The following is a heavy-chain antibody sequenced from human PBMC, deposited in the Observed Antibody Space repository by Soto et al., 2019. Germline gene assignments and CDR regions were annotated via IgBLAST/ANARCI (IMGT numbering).Heavy chain of an antibody. Sequence: EVQLVESGGGLVKPGGSLTLSCAGSGFAFRSYNMNWVRQPPGKGLEWVASISSGSSNIYYADSVKGRFTISRDNAMDSLYLQMDSLRAEDSAVYYCASATVVAGTFDFWGQGTLLTVSS. D-gene: IGHD2-15*01. J-gene: IGHJ4*02. CDR1: GFAFRSYN. CDR3: ASATVVAGTFDF. CDR2: ISSGSSNI. V-gene: IGHV3-21*01.